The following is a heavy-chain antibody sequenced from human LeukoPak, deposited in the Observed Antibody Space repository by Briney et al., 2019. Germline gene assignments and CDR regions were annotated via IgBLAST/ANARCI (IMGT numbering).Heavy chain of an antibody. CDR2: ISYRGNT. V-gene: IGHV4-39*01. J-gene: IGHJ4*02. CDR3: ASLRFSGSGSFPDY. D-gene: IGHD3-10*01. CDR1: GGSIISDSNYY. Sequence: SGTLSLTCTVSGGSIISDSNYYWAWIRQPPGKGLEWVGTISYRGNTYYDPSLRGRVSISLDTSQNQFSLRLNSVTGTDSAVYYCASLRFSGSGSFPDYWGQGTLVPVSS.